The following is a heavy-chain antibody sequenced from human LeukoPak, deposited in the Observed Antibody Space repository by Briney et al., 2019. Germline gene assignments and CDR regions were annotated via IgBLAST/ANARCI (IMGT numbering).Heavy chain of an antibody. V-gene: IGHV4-31*11. CDR1: GGSFSGYY. J-gene: IGHJ4*02. Sequence: SETLSLTCAVYGGSFSGYYWSWIRQHPGKGLEWIEYIYYSGSTYYNPSLKSRVTISVDTSKNQFSLKLSSVTAADTAVYYCARGTRSYWGREAIVVVTRQPYYYFDYWGQGTLVTVSS. D-gene: IGHD2-21*02. CDR3: ARGTRSYWGREAIVVVTRQPYYYFDY. CDR2: IYYSGST.